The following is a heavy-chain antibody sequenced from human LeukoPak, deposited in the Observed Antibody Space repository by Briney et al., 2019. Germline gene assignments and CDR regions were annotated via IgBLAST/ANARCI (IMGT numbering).Heavy chain of an antibody. V-gene: IGHV3-74*01. CDR3: AREDWGSSYFDY. D-gene: IGHD7-27*01. Sequence: GSLRLSCAASGFTFSSYWMHWVRQAPGKGLVWVSRINTDGSSTSYADSVKGRFTISRDNAKNTLYLQMNSLRAEDTAVYYCAREDWGSSYFDYWGQGTLVTVSS. J-gene: IGHJ4*02. CDR2: INTDGSST. CDR1: GFTFSSYW.